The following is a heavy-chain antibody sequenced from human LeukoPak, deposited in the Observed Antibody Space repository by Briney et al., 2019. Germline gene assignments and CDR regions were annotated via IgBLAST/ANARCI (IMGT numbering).Heavy chain of an antibody. Sequence: GGSLRLSCAASGFTFSTYNMNWVRQAPGKGLEWGSHITSSSTNIYYADSVKGRFTISRDNAKNALSLQMNSLRDEDTAVYYCATSGNYYLKYWGQGTLVTVSS. D-gene: IGHD1-26*01. J-gene: IGHJ4*02. CDR1: GFTFSTYN. V-gene: IGHV3-48*02. CDR3: ATSGNYYLKY. CDR2: ITSSSTNI.